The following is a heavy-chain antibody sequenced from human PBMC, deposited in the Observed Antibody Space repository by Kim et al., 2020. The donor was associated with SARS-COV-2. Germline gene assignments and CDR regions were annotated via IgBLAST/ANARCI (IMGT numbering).Heavy chain of an antibody. V-gene: IGHV3-30-3*01. CDR2: ISYDGSNK. D-gene: IGHD6-13*01. J-gene: IGHJ6*02. CDR3: ARDLDSSSWYHYGMDV. CDR1: GFTFSSYA. Sequence: GGSLRLSCAASGFTFSSYAMHWVRQAPGKGLEWVAVISYDGSNKYYADSVKGRFTISRDNSKNTLYLQMNSLRAEDTAVYYCARDLDSSSWYHYGMDVWGQGTTVTVSS.